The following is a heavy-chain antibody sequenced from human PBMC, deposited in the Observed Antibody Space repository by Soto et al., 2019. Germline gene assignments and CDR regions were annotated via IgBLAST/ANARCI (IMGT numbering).Heavy chain of an antibody. V-gene: IGHV3-33*01. CDR3: ARDDEYSGNGMDV. D-gene: IGHD3-10*01. CDR2: ILNDGSNR. Sequence: QVQLVESGGGVVQPGRSLRLSCAASGFTFSNYGMHWVRQAPGKGLEWVAVILNDGSNRYHADSVKDRFTISRDNSKNTLYLQMNSLRAEDPAVYYCARDDEYSGNGMDVWGPGTRVTVS. J-gene: IGHJ6*02. CDR1: GFTFSNYG.